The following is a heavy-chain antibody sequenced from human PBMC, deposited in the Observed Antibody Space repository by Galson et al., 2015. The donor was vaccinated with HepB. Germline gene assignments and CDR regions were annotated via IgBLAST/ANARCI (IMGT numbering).Heavy chain of an antibody. CDR1: GFTFSSYS. J-gene: IGHJ4*02. V-gene: IGHV3-21*01. D-gene: IGHD3-22*01. Sequence: LRLSCAASGFTFSSYSMNWVRQAPGKGLEWVSSISSSSSYIYYADSVKGRFTISRDNAKNSLYLQMNSLRAEDTAVYYCARDASPKYYYDSSGYYVDYWGQGTLVTVSS. CDR3: ARDASPKYYYDSSGYYVDY. CDR2: ISSSSSYI.